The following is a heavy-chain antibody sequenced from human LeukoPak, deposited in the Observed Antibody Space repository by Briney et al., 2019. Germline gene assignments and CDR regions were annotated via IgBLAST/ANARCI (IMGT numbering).Heavy chain of an antibody. CDR3: ARTPRALITATNYYYYYMDV. J-gene: IGHJ6*03. V-gene: IGHV1-2*02. CDR1: GYSFTGYY. Sequence: ASVKVSCKASGYSFTGYYMHWVRQAPGQGLEWMGWINPNSGGTNYAQKFQGRVTMTRDTSISTACMELSRLRSDDTAVYYCARTPRALITATNYYYYYMDVWGKGTTVTVSS. CDR2: INPNSGGT. D-gene: IGHD1-20*01.